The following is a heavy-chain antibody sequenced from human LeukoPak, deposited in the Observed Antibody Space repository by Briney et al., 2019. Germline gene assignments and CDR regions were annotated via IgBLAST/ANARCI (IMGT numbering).Heavy chain of an antibody. V-gene: IGHV3-30*18. J-gene: IGHJ4*02. CDR1: GFTFSSYG. D-gene: IGHD6-13*01. Sequence: GGSLRLSCAASGFTFSSYGMHWVRQAPGKGLEWVAVISYDGSNKYYADSVKSRFTISRDNSKNTLYLQMNSLRAEDTAVYYCAKDQGAGSSSWYYFDYWGQGTLVTVSS. CDR3: AKDQGAGSSSWYYFDY. CDR2: ISYDGSNK.